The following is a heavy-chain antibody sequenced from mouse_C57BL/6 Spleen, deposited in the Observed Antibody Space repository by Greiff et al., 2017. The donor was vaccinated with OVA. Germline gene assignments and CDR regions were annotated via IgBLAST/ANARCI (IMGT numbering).Heavy chain of an antibody. CDR2: IDPSDSET. J-gene: IGHJ4*01. V-gene: IGHV1-52*01. CDR3: ARTGLRPSYAMDY. D-gene: IGHD2-4*01. CDR1: GYTFTSYW. Sequence: QVQLQQPGAELVRPGSSVKLSCKASGYTFTSYWMHWVKQRPIQGLEWIGNIDPSDSETHYNQKFKDKATLTVDKSSSTAYMQLSSLTSEDSAVYYCARTGLRPSYAMDYWGQGTSVTVSS.